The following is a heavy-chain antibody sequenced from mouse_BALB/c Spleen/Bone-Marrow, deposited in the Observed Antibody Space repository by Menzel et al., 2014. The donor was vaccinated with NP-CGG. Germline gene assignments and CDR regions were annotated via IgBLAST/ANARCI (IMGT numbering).Heavy chain of an antibody. CDR2: INPGSGGT. V-gene: IGHV1-54*01. CDR1: GYAFTNYL. Sequence: QVQLQQSGAELVRPGTSVKVSCKASGYAFTNYLIEWVKQRPGQGLEWIGVINPGSGGTNYNEKFKGKATLTADKSFSTAYMQLSSLTSDDSAVYFCARWDYAMDYWGQGTSVTVSS. CDR3: ARWDYAMDY. J-gene: IGHJ4*01.